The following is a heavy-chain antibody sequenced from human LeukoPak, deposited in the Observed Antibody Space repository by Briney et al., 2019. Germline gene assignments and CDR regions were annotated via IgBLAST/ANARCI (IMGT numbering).Heavy chain of an antibody. D-gene: IGHD2-15*01. Sequence: GASVKVSCKASGYTFTSYGISWVRQAPGQGLEGMGWISAYNGNTNYAQEFQGRVTMTTDTSTSTAYMELRSLRSDDTAVYYCARGPYCSGGTCYSQYFDYWGQGTLVTVSS. J-gene: IGHJ4*02. CDR1: GYTFTSYG. CDR3: ARGPYCSGGTCYSQYFDY. V-gene: IGHV1-18*01. CDR2: ISAYNGNT.